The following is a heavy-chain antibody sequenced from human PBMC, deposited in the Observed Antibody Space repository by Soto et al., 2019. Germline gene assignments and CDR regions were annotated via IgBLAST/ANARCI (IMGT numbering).Heavy chain of an antibody. J-gene: IGHJ4*02. CDR1: GFTFSNAW. Sequence: PGGSLRLSCAASGFTFSNAWMNWFRQAPGKGLEWVGLIKSKTDGGTTDYAAPVKGRFTISRDDSKNTLYLQMNSLKTEDTAVYYCTTDWGPRPATGFRLNQHPFDYWGQGTLVTVSS. CDR2: IKSKTDGGTT. V-gene: IGHV3-15*07. D-gene: IGHD1-26*01. CDR3: TTDWGPRPATGFRLNQHPFDY.